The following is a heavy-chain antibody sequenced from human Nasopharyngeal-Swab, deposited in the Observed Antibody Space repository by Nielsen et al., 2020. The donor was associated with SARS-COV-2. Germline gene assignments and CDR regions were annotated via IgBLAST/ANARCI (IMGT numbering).Heavy chain of an antibody. Sequence: ASVKVSCKASGYTFTSYGISWVRQAPGQGLKWMGWISAYNGNTNYAQKLQGRVTMTTDTSTSTAYMELRSLRSDDTAVYYCARVRREYCSSTSCYPGYYYYMDVWGKGTTVTVSS. V-gene: IGHV1-18*04. CDR1: GYTFTSYG. J-gene: IGHJ6*03. D-gene: IGHD2-2*01. CDR2: ISAYNGNT. CDR3: ARVRREYCSSTSCYPGYYYYMDV.